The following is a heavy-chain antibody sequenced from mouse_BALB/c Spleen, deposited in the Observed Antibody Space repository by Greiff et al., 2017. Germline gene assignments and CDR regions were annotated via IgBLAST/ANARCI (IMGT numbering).Heavy chain of an antibody. V-gene: IGHV5-4*02. CDR1: GFTFSDYY. CDR2: ISDGGSYT. CDR3: ARDGDYGSSYAMDY. J-gene: IGHJ4*01. D-gene: IGHD1-1*01. Sequence: EVQGVESGGGLVKPGGSLKLSCAASGFTFSDYYMYWVRQTPEKRLEWVATISDGGSYTYYPDSVKGRFTISRDNAKNNLYLQMSSLKSEDTAMYYCARDGDYGSSYAMDYWGQGTSVTVSS.